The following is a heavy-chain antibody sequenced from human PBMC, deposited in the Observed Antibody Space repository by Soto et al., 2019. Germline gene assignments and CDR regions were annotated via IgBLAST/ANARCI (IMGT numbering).Heavy chain of an antibody. J-gene: IGHJ6*02. CDR3: ARGTWIPSNYYYGMDV. CDR2: TYHSGST. CDR1: GGSISSGGYS. Sequence: QLQLQESGSGLVKPSQTLSLTCAVSGGSISSGGYSWSWIRQPPGKGLEWIGYTYHSGSTYYNPSLKSRVTISVDRSKNQFFLKLSSVNAADTAVYYCARGTWIPSNYYYGMDVWGQGTTVTVSS. D-gene: IGHD5-18*01. V-gene: IGHV4-30-2*01.